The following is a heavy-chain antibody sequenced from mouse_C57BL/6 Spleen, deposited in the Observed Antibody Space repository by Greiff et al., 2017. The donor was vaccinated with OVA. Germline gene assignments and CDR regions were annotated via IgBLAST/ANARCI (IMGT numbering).Heavy chain of an antibody. CDR2: ISSGGSYT. J-gene: IGHJ2*01. CDR3: ARHILGLYYFDY. D-gene: IGHD4-1*01. V-gene: IGHV5-6*02. Sequence: EVMLVESGGDLVKPGGSLKLSCAASGFTFSSYGMSWVRQTPDKRLEWVATISSGGSYTYYPDSVKGRFTISRDNAKNTLYLQMSSLKSEDTAMYYCARHILGLYYFDYWGQGTTLTVSS. CDR1: GFTFSSYG.